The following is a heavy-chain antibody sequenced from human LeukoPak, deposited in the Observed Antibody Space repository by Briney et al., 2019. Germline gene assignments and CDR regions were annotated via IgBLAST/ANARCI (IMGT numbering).Heavy chain of an antibody. V-gene: IGHV3-49*04. CDR2: VRNQAYGGTT. J-gene: IGHJ3*02. CDR1: GFTFSSYW. Sequence: PGGSLRLSCAASGFTFSSYWMNWARQAPGKGLEWVGFVRNQAYGGTTEYAASVKGRFTISRDDSKSIAYLQMNSLKSEDTAVYYCTRDRIGTGTTGDAFDIWGQGTMLIVSS. D-gene: IGHD1-1*01. CDR3: TRDRIGTGTTGDAFDI.